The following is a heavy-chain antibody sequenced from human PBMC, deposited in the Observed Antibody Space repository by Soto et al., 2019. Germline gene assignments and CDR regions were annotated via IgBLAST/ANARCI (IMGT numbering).Heavy chain of an antibody. CDR2: INSDGSST. CDR3: ARDGDFWSGYYGMDV. CDR1: GFTFSSYW. Sequence: VQLVESGGGLVQPGGSLRLSCAASGFTFSSYWMHWVRQAPGKGLVWVSRINSDGSSTSYADSVKGRFTISRDNAKNTLYLQMNSLRAEDTAVYYCARDGDFWSGYYGMDVWGQGTTVTVSS. V-gene: IGHV3-74*01. J-gene: IGHJ6*02. D-gene: IGHD3-3*01.